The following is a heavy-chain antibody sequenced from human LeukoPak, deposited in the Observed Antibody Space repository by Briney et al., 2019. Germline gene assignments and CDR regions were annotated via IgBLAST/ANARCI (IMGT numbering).Heavy chain of an antibody. CDR3: ARVLSGSYEIDY. Sequence: PSETLSLTCTVSGGSISSSTYYWGWIRQPPGKGLEWIGEINHSGSTNYNPSLKSRVTISVDTSKNQFSLKLSSVTAADTAVYYCARVLSGSYEIDYWGQGTLVTVSS. CDR2: INHSGST. J-gene: IGHJ4*02. D-gene: IGHD1-26*01. V-gene: IGHV4-39*07. CDR1: GGSISSSTYY.